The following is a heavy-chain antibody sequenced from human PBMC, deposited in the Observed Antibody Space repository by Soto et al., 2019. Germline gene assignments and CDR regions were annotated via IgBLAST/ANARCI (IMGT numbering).Heavy chain of an antibody. D-gene: IGHD1-7*01. J-gene: IGHJ4*02. CDR1: GGSFTSNNW. CDR3: ASRDPGTSVDY. CDR2: IYRTGST. V-gene: IGHV4-4*02. Sequence: SETLSLTCAVSGGSFTSNNWWTWVRQPPGQGLEWIGEIYRTGSTNYNPSLKSRVTISLDKSESQFSLKVTSLTAADTAVYYCASRDPGTSVDYWGQGTLVTVSS.